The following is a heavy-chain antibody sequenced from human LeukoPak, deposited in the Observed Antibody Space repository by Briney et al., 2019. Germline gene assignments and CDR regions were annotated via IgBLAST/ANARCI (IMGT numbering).Heavy chain of an antibody. D-gene: IGHD2-15*01. CDR2: INPNSGGT. Sequence: ASVTVSCKASGYTFTGYYMHWVRQAPGQGLEWMGRINPNSGGTNYAQKFQGRVTMTRDTSISTAYMELSRLRSDDTAVYYCARGAATLQGRRGGWFDPWGQGTLVTVSS. V-gene: IGHV1-2*06. J-gene: IGHJ5*02. CDR3: ARGAATLQGRRGGWFDP. CDR1: GYTFTGYY.